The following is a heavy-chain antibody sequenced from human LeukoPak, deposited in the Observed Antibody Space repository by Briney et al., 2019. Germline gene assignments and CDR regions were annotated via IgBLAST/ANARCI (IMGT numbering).Heavy chain of an antibody. D-gene: IGHD5-12*01. CDR2: INHSGST. CDR3: ARTLVATITPYYFDY. Sequence: SETLSLTCAVYGGSFSSYYWSWIRQPPGKGLEWIGEINHSGSTNYNPSLKSRVTISVDTSKNQFSLKLSSVTAADTAVYYCARTLVATITPYYFDYWGQGTLVTVSS. V-gene: IGHV4-34*01. CDR1: GGSFSSYY. J-gene: IGHJ4*02.